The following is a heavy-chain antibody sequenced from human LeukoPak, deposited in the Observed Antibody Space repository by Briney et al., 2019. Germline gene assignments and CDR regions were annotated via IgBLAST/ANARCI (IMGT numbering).Heavy chain of an antibody. V-gene: IGHV3-48*01. CDR3: ARGGCSSTSCYDPNWFDP. Sequence: PGGSLRLSCAASGFTFSSYSMNSVRQAPGKGLEWVSYIISSSSTIYYADSVKGRFTISRDNAKNSLYLQMNSLRAEDTAVYYCARGGCSSTSCYDPNWFDPWGQGTLVTVSS. J-gene: IGHJ5*02. CDR1: GFTFSSYS. D-gene: IGHD2-2*01. CDR2: IISSSSTI.